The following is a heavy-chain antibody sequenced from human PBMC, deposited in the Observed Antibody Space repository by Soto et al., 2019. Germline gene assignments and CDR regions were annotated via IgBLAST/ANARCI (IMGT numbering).Heavy chain of an antibody. CDR2: VSNDGSDK. CDR3: AKDEATRYYYGMDV. V-gene: IGHV3-30*18. Sequence: SLRLSCAASGFIFNSYGMHWVRQAPGKGLEWVAVVSNDGSDKYYADLVEGRFTISRDNSKNTLFLQMNSLRVEDTAVYYCAKDEATRYYYGMDVWGQGTTVTVSS. J-gene: IGHJ6*02. CDR1: GFIFNSYG.